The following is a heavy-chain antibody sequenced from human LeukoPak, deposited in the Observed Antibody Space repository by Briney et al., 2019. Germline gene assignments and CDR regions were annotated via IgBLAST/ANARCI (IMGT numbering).Heavy chain of an antibody. CDR3: ARARGVGGYRYDSSGSYC. D-gene: IGHD3-22*01. CDR1: GFTFSDYY. CDR2: ISSSGSTI. V-gene: IGHV3-11*01. Sequence: GGSLRLSCAASGFTFSDYYMSWIRQAPGKGLEWVSYISSSGSTIYYADTVKGRFTISRDNAKNSLYLQMNSLRAEDTAVYYCARARGVGGYRYDSSGSYCWGQGTLVTVSS. J-gene: IGHJ4*02.